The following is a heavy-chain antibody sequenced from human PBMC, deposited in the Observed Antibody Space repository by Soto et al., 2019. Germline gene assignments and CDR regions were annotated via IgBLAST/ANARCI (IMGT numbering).Heavy chain of an antibody. D-gene: IGHD1-26*01. V-gene: IGHV4-31*03. Sequence: SETLSLTCTVSGGSISSGGYYWSWIRQHPGKGLEWIGYIYYSGSTYYNPSLKSRVTISVDTSKNQFSLKLSSVTAADTAVYYCARDGSGSYFDPNWFDPWGQGTLVTVSS. CDR3: ARDGSGSYFDPNWFDP. CDR1: GGSISSGGYY. J-gene: IGHJ5*02. CDR2: IYYSGST.